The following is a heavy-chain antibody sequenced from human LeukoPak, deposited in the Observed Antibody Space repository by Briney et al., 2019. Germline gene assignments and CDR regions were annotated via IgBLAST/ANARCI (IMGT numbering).Heavy chain of an antibody. CDR3: VKASSSSPQYNWFDA. CDR2: VSGTGGRT. D-gene: IGHD6-6*01. Sequence: PGGSLRLSCAASGFTFSDYYMSWVRQAPGKGLEWVSVVSGTGGRTYYADSVKGRFTISRDNSKNTLYLQMNSLRAEDTALYYCVKASSSSPQYNWFDAWGQGTLVTVSS. J-gene: IGHJ5*02. V-gene: IGHV3-23*01. CDR1: GFTFSDYY.